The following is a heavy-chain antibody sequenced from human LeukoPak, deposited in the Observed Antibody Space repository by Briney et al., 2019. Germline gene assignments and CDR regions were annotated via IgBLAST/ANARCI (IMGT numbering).Heavy chain of an antibody. CDR3: ARRADGYNYYFDY. CDR1: GYNFISYW. J-gene: IGHJ4*01. Sequence: GESLKISCKGSGYNFISYWIGWVRQMPGKGLEWMGIIYPGDSDTIYSPSFQGQVTISVDKSINTAYLQWNSLKASDTAIYYCARRADGYNYYFDYWGQGTLVTVSS. CDR2: IYPGDSDT. D-gene: IGHD5-24*01. V-gene: IGHV5-51*01.